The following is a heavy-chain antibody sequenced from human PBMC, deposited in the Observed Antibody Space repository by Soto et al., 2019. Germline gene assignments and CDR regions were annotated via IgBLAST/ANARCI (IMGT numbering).Heavy chain of an antibody. Sequence: QVQLVQSGAEVKKPGSSVKVSCKASGGTFSSYAISWVRQAPGQGLEWMGGIIPIFGTANYAQKFQGRVTMPADESTSTAYMELSSLRSEDTAVYYCARSYSPYSSSPVECFDPWGQGTLVTVSS. CDR3: ARSYSPYSSSPVECFDP. J-gene: IGHJ5*02. CDR2: IIPIFGTA. D-gene: IGHD6-13*01. V-gene: IGHV1-69*12. CDR1: GGTFSSYA.